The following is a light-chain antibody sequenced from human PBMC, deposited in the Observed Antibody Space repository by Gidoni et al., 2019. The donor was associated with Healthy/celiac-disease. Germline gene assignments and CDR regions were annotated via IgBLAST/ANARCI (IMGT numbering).Light chain of an antibody. CDR1: QSISSY. CDR3: QQSYRTPWT. Sequence: IQMTQSPSSLSASVGDRVTITCRAIQSISSYLNWYQQKPGKAPKLLIYAASSLQSGVPSRCSGRGSGTDFTLTIRRLQPEDFAPYYCQQSYRTPWTFGQGTKVEIK. CDR2: AAS. J-gene: IGKJ1*01. V-gene: IGKV1-39*01.